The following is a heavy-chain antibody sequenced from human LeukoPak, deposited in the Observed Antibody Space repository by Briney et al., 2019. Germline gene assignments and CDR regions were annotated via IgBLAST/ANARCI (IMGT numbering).Heavy chain of an antibody. V-gene: IGHV3-48*03. Sequence: GGSLRLSCAASGFTFSSYEMNWVRQAPGKGLEWVSYITSSGNTIYYADSVKGRFTISRDNARNSLYLQMNSLRAEDTAVYYCARLTTMTTTGGPFDYWGQGTLVTVSS. D-gene: IGHD4-17*01. CDR1: GFTFSSYE. J-gene: IGHJ4*02. CDR3: ARLTTMTTTGGPFDY. CDR2: ITSSGNTI.